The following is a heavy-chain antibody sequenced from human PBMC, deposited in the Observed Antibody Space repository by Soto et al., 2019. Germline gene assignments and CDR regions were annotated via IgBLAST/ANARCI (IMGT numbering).Heavy chain of an antibody. D-gene: IGHD6-13*01. CDR1: GFTFSNAW. V-gene: IGHV3-15*01. CDR2: IKSKTDGGTT. J-gene: IGHJ4*02. CDR3: TTPPGIAAAGTEG. Sequence: GGSLRLSCAASGFTFSNAWMSWVRQAPGKGLEWVGRIKSKTDGGTTDYAAPVKGRFTISRDDSKNTLYLQMNSLKTEDTAVYYCTTPPGIAAAGTEGWGQGTLVTVSS.